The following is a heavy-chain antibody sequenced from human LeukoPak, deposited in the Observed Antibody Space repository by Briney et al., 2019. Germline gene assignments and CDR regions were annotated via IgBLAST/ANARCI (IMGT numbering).Heavy chain of an antibody. D-gene: IGHD6-6*01. CDR2: SRDKTKSYTT. V-gene: IGHV3-72*01. Sequence: PGRSLRLSCAASGFSLSDHYMDWVRQAPGKGLEWVARSRDKTKSYTTDYAASVKGRFTISRDGATNSLCLQMDSLKSDDTAVYYCAVSIAYHYGMDVWGQGTTVTVSS. CDR1: GFSLSDHY. J-gene: IGHJ6*02. CDR3: AVSIAYHYGMDV.